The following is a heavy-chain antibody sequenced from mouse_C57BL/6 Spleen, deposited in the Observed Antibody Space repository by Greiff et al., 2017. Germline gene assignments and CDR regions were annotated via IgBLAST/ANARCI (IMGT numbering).Heavy chain of an antibody. CDR3: ARDQGMVNYFDY. CDR1: GFTFSSYA. D-gene: IGHD2-3*01. J-gene: IGHJ2*01. Sequence: EVKLMESGGGLVKPGGSLKLSCAASGFTFSSYAMSWVRQTPEKRLEWVATISDGGSYTYYPDNVKGRFTISRDNAKNNLYLQMSHLKSEDTAMYYCARDQGMVNYFDYWGQGTTLTVSS. CDR2: ISDGGSYT. V-gene: IGHV5-4*01.